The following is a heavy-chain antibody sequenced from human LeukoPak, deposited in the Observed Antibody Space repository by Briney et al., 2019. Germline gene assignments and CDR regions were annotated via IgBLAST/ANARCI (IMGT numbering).Heavy chain of an antibody. D-gene: IGHD2-2*01. CDR3: ARVRRCSSTSCFRSQSQDPVVGWFDP. J-gene: IGHJ5*02. CDR2: IYYSGRT. Sequence: PSETLSLTCTVSGGSISSYYWSWIRQPPGKGLEWIGYIYYSGRTNYNPSLKSRVTISVDTSKNQFSLKLSSVTAADTAVYYCARVRRCSSTSCFRSQSQDPVVGWFDPWGQGTLVTVSS. CDR1: GGSISSYY. V-gene: IGHV4-59*01.